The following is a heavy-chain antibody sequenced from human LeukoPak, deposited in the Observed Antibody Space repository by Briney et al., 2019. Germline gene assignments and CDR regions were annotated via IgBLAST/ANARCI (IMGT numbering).Heavy chain of an antibody. V-gene: IGHV1-18*01. Sequence: GASVKVSCKASGYTFTSYGISWVRQAPGQGLEWMGWISAYNGNANYAQKLQGRVTMTTDTSTSTAYMELRSLRSDDTAVYYCARDLFRSGYDFNAKAIHYYYGMDVWGQGTTVTVSS. CDR1: GYTFTSYG. D-gene: IGHD5-12*01. CDR2: ISAYNGNA. CDR3: ARDLFRSGYDFNAKAIHYYYGMDV. J-gene: IGHJ6*02.